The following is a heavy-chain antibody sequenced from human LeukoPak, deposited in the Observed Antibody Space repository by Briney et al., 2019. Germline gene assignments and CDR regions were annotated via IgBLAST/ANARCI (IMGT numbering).Heavy chain of an antibody. D-gene: IGHD1-14*01. J-gene: IGHJ4*02. Sequence: SKTLSLTCSVSGGSISSSSYYWGWIRQPPGKGLEWIGSIYYSGSTYYNPSLKSRVTISVDTSKNQFSLKLSSVTAADTAVYYCARDLGHERPELFFDYWGQGTLVTVSS. CDR3: ARDLGHERPELFFDY. V-gene: IGHV4-39*07. CDR1: GGSISSSSYY. CDR2: IYYSGST.